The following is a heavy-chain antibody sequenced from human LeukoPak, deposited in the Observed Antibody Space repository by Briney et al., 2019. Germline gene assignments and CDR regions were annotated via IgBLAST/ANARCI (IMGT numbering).Heavy chain of an antibody. J-gene: IGHJ4*02. Sequence: GGSLRLSCAASAFIFSSYGMHWVRQAPGKGLEWVAYIQYDGSNKQYADSVRGRFSISRDNAKNSLYLQMNSLRAEDTAVYYCARDRWGYSYGGDWGQGTLVTVSS. D-gene: IGHD5-18*01. CDR2: IQYDGSNK. CDR3: ARDRWGYSYGGD. CDR1: AFIFSSYG. V-gene: IGHV3-30*02.